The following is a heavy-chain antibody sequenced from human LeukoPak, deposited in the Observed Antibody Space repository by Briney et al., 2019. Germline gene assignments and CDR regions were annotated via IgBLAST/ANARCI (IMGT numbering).Heavy chain of an antibody. CDR1: GYTLTELS. CDR3: ARVSGMVAAEYYFDY. D-gene: IGHD2-15*01. J-gene: IGHJ4*02. CDR2: FDPEDGET. V-gene: IGHV1-24*01. Sequence: ASVKVSCKVSGYTLTELSMHWVRQAPGKGLEWMGGFDPEDGETIYAQKFQGRVTMTRDTPTSTVYMELSSLRSEDTAVYYCARVSGMVAAEYYFDYWGQGTLVTVSS.